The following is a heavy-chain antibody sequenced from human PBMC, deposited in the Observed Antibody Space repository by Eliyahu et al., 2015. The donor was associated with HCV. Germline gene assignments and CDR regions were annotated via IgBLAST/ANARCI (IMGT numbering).Heavy chain of an antibody. V-gene: IGHV4-34*01. CDR2: INHSGST. Sequence: QVQLQQWGAGLLKPSETLSLTCAVYGGSFSGYYWSWIRQPPGKGLEWIGEINHSGSTNYNPSLKSRVTISVDTSKNQFSLKLSSVTAADTAVYYCARGPRYSYYYGSGSYKRYYYYYYGMDVWGQGTTVTVSS. CDR1: GGSFSGYY. D-gene: IGHD3-10*01. CDR3: ARGPRYSYYYGSGSYKRYYYYYYGMDV. J-gene: IGHJ6*02.